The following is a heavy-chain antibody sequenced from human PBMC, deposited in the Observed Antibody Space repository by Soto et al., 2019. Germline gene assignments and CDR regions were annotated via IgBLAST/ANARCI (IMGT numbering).Heavy chain of an antibody. V-gene: IGHV4-34*01. J-gene: IGHJ5*02. CDR2: INHSGST. CDR3: AIGRIVVLPAARHNWFDP. CDR1: GGSFSGHY. D-gene: IGHD2-2*01. Sequence: SETRWRTCAVYGGSFSGHYWSWIRQLPGKGLEWIGEINHSGSTNYNPSLKSRVTISVDTSKNQFSLKLSSVTAADTAVYYCAIGRIVVLPAARHNWFDPWGQGTLVT.